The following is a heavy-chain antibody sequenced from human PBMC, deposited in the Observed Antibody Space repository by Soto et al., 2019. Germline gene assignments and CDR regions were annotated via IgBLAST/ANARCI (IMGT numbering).Heavy chain of an antibody. CDR1: GFTFGSYW. CDR3: ARGRPYGMDV. CDR2: IDRDGSRT. J-gene: IGHJ6*02. V-gene: IGHV3-74*01. Sequence: GGSLRLSCAASGFTFGSYWMNWVRQAPGKGLVWVSRIDRDGSRTTYADSVKGRFTTSRDNAKNTLYLQMSSLRVEDTAVYYCARGRPYGMDVWGQGTTVTVSS.